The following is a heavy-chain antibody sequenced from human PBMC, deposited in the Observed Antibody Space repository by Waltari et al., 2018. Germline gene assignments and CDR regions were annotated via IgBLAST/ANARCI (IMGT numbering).Heavy chain of an antibody. V-gene: IGHV3-30*16. D-gene: IGHD6-19*01. CDR2: ISYDGSNK. J-gene: IGHJ6*02. CDR1: GFTFSSYA. CDR3: ARELAVAGTDYYGMDV. Sequence: VQLVESGGGVVQPGRSLRLSCAASGFTFSSYAMHWVRPAPGKGLEWVAVISYDGSNKSYADSVKGRFTISRDNSKNTLYLQMNSLRAEDTAVYYCARELAVAGTDYYGMDVWGQGTTVTVSS.